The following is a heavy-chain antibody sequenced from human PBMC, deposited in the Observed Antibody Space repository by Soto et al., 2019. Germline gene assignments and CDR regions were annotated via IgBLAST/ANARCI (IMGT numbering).Heavy chain of an antibody. Sequence: QVQLVQSGAEVKKPGSSVKVSCKASRGTFSSYAISWVRQAPGQGLEWMGGIIPIFGTANYAQKFQGRVTITADESTSTAYMELSSLRSEDTAVYYCATGGRVVITPGYYYYYGMDVWGQGTTVTVSS. CDR1: RGTFSSYA. V-gene: IGHV1-69*01. CDR2: IIPIFGTA. J-gene: IGHJ6*02. D-gene: IGHD3-22*01. CDR3: ATGGRVVITPGYYYYYGMDV.